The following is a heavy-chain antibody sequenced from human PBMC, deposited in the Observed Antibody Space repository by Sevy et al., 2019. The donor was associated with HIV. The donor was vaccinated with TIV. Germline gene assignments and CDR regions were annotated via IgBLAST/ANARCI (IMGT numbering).Heavy chain of an antibody. D-gene: IGHD3-10*01. CDR1: GFTFSSYA. J-gene: IGHJ4*02. V-gene: IGHV3-23*01. Sequence: GGSLRLSCAASGFTFSSYAMSWVRQAPGKGLEWVSAISGSGGSTYYADSVKGRFTISRDNSKNTLYLQMNSLRAEDTAVYYCAKDKAPFTMVRGVWGYFDYWGQRTLVTVSS. CDR2: ISGSGGST. CDR3: AKDKAPFTMVRGVWGYFDY.